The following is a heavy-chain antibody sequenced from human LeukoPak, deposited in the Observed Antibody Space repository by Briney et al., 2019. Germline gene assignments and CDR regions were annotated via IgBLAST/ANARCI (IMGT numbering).Heavy chain of an antibody. CDR3: ARDEGTKSFDY. D-gene: IGHD2-8*01. CDR2: IKQDGSEK. CDR1: EFTFSSYW. V-gene: IGHV3-7*04. Sequence: GGSLRLSCVASEFTFSSYWMNWVRQAPGKGLEWVANIKQDGSEKYYVDSVKGRFTISRDNAKNSLYLQMNSLRAEDTAVYYCARDEGTKSFDYWGQGTLVTVSS. J-gene: IGHJ4*02.